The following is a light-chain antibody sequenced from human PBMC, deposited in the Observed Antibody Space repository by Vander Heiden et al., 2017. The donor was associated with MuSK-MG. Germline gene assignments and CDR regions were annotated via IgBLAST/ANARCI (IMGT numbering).Light chain of an antibody. Sequence: EIVMTQSPSTLSVSAGGRATLSCRASQSVSSKLAWYQQKPGQAPRLLIQGASTRASGIPARFSGSGSETEFTLTISSLQSEDSAVYYCQQFHKWPLTFGGGTKVEIK. V-gene: IGKV3-15*01. J-gene: IGKJ4*01. CDR1: QSVSSK. CDR3: QQFHKWPLT. CDR2: GAS.